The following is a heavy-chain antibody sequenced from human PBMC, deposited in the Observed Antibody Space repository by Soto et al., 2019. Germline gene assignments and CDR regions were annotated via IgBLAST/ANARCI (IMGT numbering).Heavy chain of an antibody. CDR2: INHSGST. V-gene: IGHV4-34*01. J-gene: IGHJ6*02. Sequence: ETLSLTCAVYGGSFSGYYWSWIRQPPGKGLEWIGEINHSGSTNYNPSLKSRVTISVDTSKNQFSLKLSSVTAADTAVYYCARALYSSFPRYYYYGMDVWGQGTTVTVSS. CDR3: ARALYSSFPRYYYYGMDV. CDR1: GGSFSGYY. D-gene: IGHD4-4*01.